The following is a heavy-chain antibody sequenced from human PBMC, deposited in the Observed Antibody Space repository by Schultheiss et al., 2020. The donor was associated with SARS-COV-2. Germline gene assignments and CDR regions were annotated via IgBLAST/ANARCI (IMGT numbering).Heavy chain of an antibody. D-gene: IGHD5-18*01. CDR2: ISGSGGST. V-gene: IGHV3-23*01. CDR1: GFTFSSYA. J-gene: IGHJ4*02. Sequence: GGSLRLSCAASGFTFSSYAMSWVRQAPGKGLEWVSAISGSGGSTYYADSVKGRFTISRDDSKNTAYLQMNSLKTEDTAVYYCTTSNLPDVDTAMVPRNWGQGTLVTVSS. CDR3: TTSNLPDVDTAMVPRN.